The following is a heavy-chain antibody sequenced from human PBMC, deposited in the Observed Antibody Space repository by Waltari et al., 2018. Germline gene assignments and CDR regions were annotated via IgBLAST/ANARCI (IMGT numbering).Heavy chain of an antibody. CDR3: AKVKCTNIICYLDY. J-gene: IGHJ4*02. CDR1: GYPFSKYA. V-gene: IGHV1-3*04. D-gene: IGHD2-2*01. CDR2: INTDTGNT. Sequence: QVHLVQSGAEVKKPGASVKVSGKASGYPFSKYALHWVRQAPGQSLEWMGWINTDTGNTRYSQKFQARVTISRDTSASTGYMELSSLRSEDTAVYYCAKVKCTNIICYLDYWGQGTLVSVSS.